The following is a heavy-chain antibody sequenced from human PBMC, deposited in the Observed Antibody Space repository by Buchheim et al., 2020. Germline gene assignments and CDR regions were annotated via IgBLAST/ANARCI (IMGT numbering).Heavy chain of an antibody. CDR1: GFTFSSYA. J-gene: IGHJ6*02. Sequence: VQLVESGGGVVQPGRSLRLSCAASGFTFSSYAMHWVRQAPGKGLEWVAVISYDGSNKYYADSVKGRFTISRDNSKNTLYLQMNSLRAEDTAVYYCARYCSGGSCYLYYGMDVWGQGTT. D-gene: IGHD2-15*01. CDR3: ARYCSGGSCYLYYGMDV. V-gene: IGHV3-30*04. CDR2: ISYDGSNK.